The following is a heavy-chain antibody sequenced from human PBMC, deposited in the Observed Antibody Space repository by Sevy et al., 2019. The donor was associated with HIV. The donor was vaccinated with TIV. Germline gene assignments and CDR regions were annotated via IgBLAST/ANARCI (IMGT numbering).Heavy chain of an antibody. CDR1: GFILGYYA. CDR2: SSYDGGNI. Sequence: GSLRLSCTASGFILGYYAMHWVRQAPGKGLEWVAVSSYDGGNINYADSVQGRFTVSRDNSKNTLYLQMNSLRPEDTAMYYCARDFYEFGDPRGLDYWGQGVLVTVSS. CDR3: ARDFYEFGDPRGLDY. D-gene: IGHD4-17*01. V-gene: IGHV3-30-3*01. J-gene: IGHJ4*02.